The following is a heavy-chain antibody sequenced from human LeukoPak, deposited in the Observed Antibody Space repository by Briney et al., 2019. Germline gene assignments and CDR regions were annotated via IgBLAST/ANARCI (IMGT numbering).Heavy chain of an antibody. V-gene: IGHV3-30*18. CDR3: AKKAEWSEFGP. Sequence: PGGSLRLSCSACGFTFSSYGMHWVRQAPGKGLEWVAVISYDGSNKYYADSVKGRFTISRDNSKNTLYLQMNSLRAEDTAVYYCAKKAEWSEFGPWGQRTLVTVSS. CDR2: ISYDGSNK. J-gene: IGHJ5*02. CDR1: GFTFSSYG. D-gene: IGHD3-3*01.